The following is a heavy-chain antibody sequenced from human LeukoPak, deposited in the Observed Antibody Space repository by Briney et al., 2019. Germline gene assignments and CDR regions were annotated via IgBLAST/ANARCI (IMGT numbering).Heavy chain of an antibody. V-gene: IGHV3-21*01. CDR1: GFSFDSYS. CDR2: ISSDSDYI. CDR3: AKDRVMRATRGTSDY. D-gene: IGHD1-26*01. Sequence: GGSLRLSCVASGFSFDSYSLNWVRQAPGKGLEWVAAISSDSDYIYYGDSVRGRFTISRDNAKNSVYLQMGSLRAEDTALYYCAKDRVMRATRGTSDYWGQGTSVTVSS. J-gene: IGHJ4*02.